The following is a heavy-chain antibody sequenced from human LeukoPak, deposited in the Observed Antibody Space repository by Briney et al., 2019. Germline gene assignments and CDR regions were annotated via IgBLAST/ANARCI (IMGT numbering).Heavy chain of an antibody. CDR1: GFTFSSYT. D-gene: IGHD3-10*01. V-gene: IGHV3-21*01. J-gene: IGHJ4*02. CDR2: ISSSSGYI. CDR3: ARESLYSGSASSDLDY. Sequence: GGSLRLSCAASGFTFSSYTMDWVRQAPGKGLEWVSSISSSSGYIYYAESVKGRFTISRDNAENSLHLQMNSLRAEDTALYYCARESLYSGSASSDLDYWGQGTLVTVSS.